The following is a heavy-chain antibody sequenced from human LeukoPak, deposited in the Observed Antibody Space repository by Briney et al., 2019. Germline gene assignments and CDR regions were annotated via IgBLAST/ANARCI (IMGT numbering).Heavy chain of an antibody. CDR1: GGTFSSYA. CDR2: IIPIFGTA. V-gene: IGHV1-69*01. D-gene: IGHD6-19*01. CDR3: ARVGANSSGWYYFDY. Sequence: ASVKVSCKASGGTFSSYAVSWVRQAPGQGLEWMGGIIPIFGTANYAQKFQGRVTITADESTSTAYMELSSLRSEDTAVYYCARVGANSSGWYYFDYWAREPWSPSPQ. J-gene: IGHJ4*02.